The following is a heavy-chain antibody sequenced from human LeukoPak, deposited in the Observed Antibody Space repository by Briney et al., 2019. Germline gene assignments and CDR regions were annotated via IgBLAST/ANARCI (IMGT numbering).Heavy chain of an antibody. Sequence: SETLSLTCTVSGGSISSSSYYWGWIRQPPGKGLEWIGSIYYSGSTYYNPSLKSRVTISVDTSKNQFSLKLSSVTAADTAVYYCARGGGYGDYGNAFDIWGQGTMVTVSS. D-gene: IGHD4-17*01. CDR1: GGSISSSSYY. V-gene: IGHV4-39*07. J-gene: IGHJ3*02. CDR2: IYYSGST. CDR3: ARGGGYGDYGNAFDI.